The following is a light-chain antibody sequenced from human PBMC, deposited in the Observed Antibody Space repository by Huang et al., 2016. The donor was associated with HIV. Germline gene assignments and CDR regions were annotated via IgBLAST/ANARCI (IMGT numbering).Light chain of an antibody. CDR2: GAS. CDR3: QQYNNWPPST. CDR1: QSVSSN. Sequence: IVMTQSPATLSVSPGERATLSCRASQSVSSNLACYQQKHGQAPRLLIYGASTRATGIPARFSGSGSGTEFTLTISSLQSEDFAVYYCQQYNNWPPSTFGQGTKLEIK. J-gene: IGKJ2*02. V-gene: IGKV3-15*01.